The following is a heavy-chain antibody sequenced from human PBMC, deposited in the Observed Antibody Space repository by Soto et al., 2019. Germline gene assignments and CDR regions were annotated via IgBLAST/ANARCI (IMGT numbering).Heavy chain of an antibody. Sequence: GASVKVSCKASGGTFSSYAISWVRQAPGQGLEWMGGIIPIFGTANYAQKFQGRVTITADKSTSTAYMELSSLRSADTAVYYCARGYCSSTSCPEFDYWGQGTLVTVSS. CDR2: IIPIFGTA. V-gene: IGHV1-69*06. CDR1: GGTFSSYA. CDR3: ARGYCSSTSCPEFDY. D-gene: IGHD2-2*01. J-gene: IGHJ4*02.